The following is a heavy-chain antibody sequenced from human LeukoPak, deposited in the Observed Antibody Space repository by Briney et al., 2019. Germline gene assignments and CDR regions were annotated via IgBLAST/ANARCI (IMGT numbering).Heavy chain of an antibody. CDR1: GGTFSSYA. J-gene: IGHJ4*02. CDR3: ARGICSGGSCYSPFDY. D-gene: IGHD2-15*01. V-gene: IGHV1-8*02. CDR2: MNPNSGNT. Sequence: ASVKVSCKASGGTFSSYAISWVRQATGQGLEWMGWMNPNSGNTGYAQKFQGRVTMTRNTSISTAHMELSSLRSEDTAVYYCARGICSGGSCYSPFDYWGQGTLVAVSS.